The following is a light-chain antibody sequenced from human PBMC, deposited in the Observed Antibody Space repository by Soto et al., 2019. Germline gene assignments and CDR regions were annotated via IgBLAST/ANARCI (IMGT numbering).Light chain of an antibody. CDR2: HAS. Sequence: DIQMTHSPSTLPASVGARVTITCRASQSISNLFARYQQKPGTAPKLLIYHASTLESAVPSWFSGSGAGTEFTLTISSLQPDDFATYYCQQYNSYSFGQGTKVDI. CDR1: QSISNL. CDR3: QQYNSYS. J-gene: IGKJ1*01. V-gene: IGKV1-5*01.